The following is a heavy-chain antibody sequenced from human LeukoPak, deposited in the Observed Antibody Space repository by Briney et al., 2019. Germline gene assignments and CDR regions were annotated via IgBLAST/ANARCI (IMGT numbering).Heavy chain of an antibody. J-gene: IGHJ4*02. Sequence: GRSLRLSCAASGFTFDDYAMHWVRQDPGKGLEWVSGISWNSGSIGYADSVKGRFTISRDNAKNSLYLQMNSLRAEDTALYYCAKDRYSSGYYYLDYWGQGTLVTVSS. CDR2: ISWNSGSI. D-gene: IGHD3-22*01. CDR1: GFTFDDYA. CDR3: AKDRYSSGYYYLDY. V-gene: IGHV3-9*01.